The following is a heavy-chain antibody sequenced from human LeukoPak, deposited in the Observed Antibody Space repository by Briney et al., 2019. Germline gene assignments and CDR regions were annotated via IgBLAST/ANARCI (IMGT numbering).Heavy chain of an antibody. Sequence: PGGSLRLSCAASGFTFSRHWMSWVRQAPGKGLEWVANIKEDGGEIYYVDSVKGRFTISRDNTKNSLFLQMNSLRAEDTAVYHCARDDYYSNADWGQGTLVTVSS. CDR1: GFTFSRHW. J-gene: IGHJ4*02. V-gene: IGHV3-7*01. CDR2: IKEDGGEI. D-gene: IGHD3-22*01. CDR3: ARDDYYSNAD.